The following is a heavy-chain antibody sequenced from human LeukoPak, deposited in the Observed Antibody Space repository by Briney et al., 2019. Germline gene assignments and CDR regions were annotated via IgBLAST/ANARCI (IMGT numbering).Heavy chain of an antibody. CDR1: GGTFSSYA. CDR2: IIPILGIA. J-gene: IGHJ3*02. D-gene: IGHD6-13*01. CDR3: ATTHSSSWDRRNIFDI. Sequence: SVKVSCKASGGTFSSYAISWVRQAPGQGLEWMGRIIPILGIANYAQKFQGRVTITADKSTSTAYMELSSLRSEDTAVYYCATTHSSSWDRRNIFDIWGQGTMVTVSS. V-gene: IGHV1-69*04.